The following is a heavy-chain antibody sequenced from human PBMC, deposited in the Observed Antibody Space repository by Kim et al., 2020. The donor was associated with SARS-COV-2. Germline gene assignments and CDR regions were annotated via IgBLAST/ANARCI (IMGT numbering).Heavy chain of an antibody. V-gene: IGHV4-59*01. CDR1: IGSISSDY. D-gene: IGHD2-15*01. Sequence: SETLSLTCTVSIGSISSDYWTWIRQPPGKGLEWIGYIHYSGRTRYNPSLGSRVALFVDPSKSHFSLSLTSVTAAGTAVYFCPRIPDISGSPFDSWGQGILVSVSS. J-gene: IGHJ4*02. CDR3: PRIPDISGSPFDS. CDR2: IHYSGRT.